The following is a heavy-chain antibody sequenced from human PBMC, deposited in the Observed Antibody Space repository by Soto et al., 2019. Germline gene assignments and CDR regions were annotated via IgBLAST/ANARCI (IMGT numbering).Heavy chain of an antibody. V-gene: IGHV4-59*01. D-gene: IGHD3-10*01. J-gene: IGHJ6*02. CDR1: GGSISSYY. CDR2: IYYSGST. CDR3: ARXGWFGDRYYYYYYGMDV. Sequence: SETLSLTCTVSGGSISSYYWSWIRQPPGKGLEWIGYIYYSGSTNYNPSLKSRVTISVDTSKNQFSLKLSSVTAADTAVYYCARXGWFGDRYYYYYYGMDVWGQGTTVTVSS.